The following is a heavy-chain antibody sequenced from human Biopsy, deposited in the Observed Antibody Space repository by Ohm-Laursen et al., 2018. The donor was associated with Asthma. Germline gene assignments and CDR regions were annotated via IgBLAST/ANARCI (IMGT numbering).Heavy chain of an antibody. CDR3: ARGGSRDLWGTYRYPWDY. CDR2: IKSDGSST. CDR1: GFTFSSYY. J-gene: IGHJ4*02. V-gene: IGHV3-74*01. Sequence: SLRLSCSASGFTFSSYYMHWVRQAPGKGLVWVSNIKSDGSSTSYADSVKGRFTISRDNSKNTLFLQMNSLRAEDTAVYYCARGGSRDLWGTYRYPWDYWGQGTLVTVSS. D-gene: IGHD3-16*02.